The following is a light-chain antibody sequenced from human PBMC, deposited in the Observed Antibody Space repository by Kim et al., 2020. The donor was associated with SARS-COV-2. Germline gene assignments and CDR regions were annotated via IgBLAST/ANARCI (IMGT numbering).Light chain of an antibody. CDR3: HLYGTSAIT. CDR1: QSVSSNS. CDR2: DAS. J-gene: IGKJ5*01. V-gene: IGKV3-20*01. Sequence: EIVLTQSPGTLSLSPGEGATLSCRASQSVSSNSLAWYQQKPGQAPRLLIYDASERASGIPDRVSGSGSGADFTLTISRLEPEDFALYYCHLYGTSAITFGQGTRLEIK.